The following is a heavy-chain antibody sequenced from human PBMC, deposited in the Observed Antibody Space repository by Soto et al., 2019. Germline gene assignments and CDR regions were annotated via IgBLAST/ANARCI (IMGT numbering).Heavy chain of an antibody. CDR1: GFTFSSYS. Sequence: GGSLRLSCAASGFTFSSYSMNWVRQAPGKGLEWVSSISSSSSYIYYADSVKGRFTISRDNAKNSLYLQMNSLRAEDTAVYYCARDQGTYYYDSSGYYYPFWGQGTLVTVSS. CDR2: ISSSSSYI. V-gene: IGHV3-21*01. CDR3: ARDQGTYYYDSSGYYYPF. J-gene: IGHJ4*02. D-gene: IGHD3-22*01.